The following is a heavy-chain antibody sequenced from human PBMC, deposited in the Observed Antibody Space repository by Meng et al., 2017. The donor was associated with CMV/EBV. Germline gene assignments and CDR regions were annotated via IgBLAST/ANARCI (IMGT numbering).Heavy chain of an antibody. J-gene: IGHJ3*02. Sequence: GESLKISCAASGFTFSDYYMTWIRQAPGKGLEWVSSISSSSSYIYYADSVKGRFTISRDNAKNSLYLQMNSLRAEDTAVYYCAREGYCSSTSCYPSDAFDIWGQGTMVTVSS. CDR1: GFTFSDYY. V-gene: IGHV3-11*06. CDR3: AREGYCSSTSCYPSDAFDI. CDR2: ISSSSSYI. D-gene: IGHD2-2*01.